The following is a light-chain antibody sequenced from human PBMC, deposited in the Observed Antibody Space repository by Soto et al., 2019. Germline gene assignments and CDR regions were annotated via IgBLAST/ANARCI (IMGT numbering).Light chain of an antibody. CDR1: SSNIGAGYD. CDR2: GNN. Sequence: QTVVTQPPSVSGAPGQRVTISCTGSSSNIGAGYDVHWYQHRPGTAPKLLIYGNNNRPSGVPDRFSGSKSGTSASRAITGLQAEDETHYYCQAFDSSLSVVFGGGTKLTVL. CDR3: QAFDSSLSVV. J-gene: IGLJ2*01. V-gene: IGLV1-40*01.